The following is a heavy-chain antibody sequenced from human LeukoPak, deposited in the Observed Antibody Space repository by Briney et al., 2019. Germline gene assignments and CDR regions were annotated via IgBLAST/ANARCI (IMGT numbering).Heavy chain of an antibody. Sequence: AGGSLRLSCAASGFTFSTYAMSWVRQAPGKGLEWVSVVGGGGGNTFYADSVKGRFTISRDNSKNTLYLQMDSLRAEDTAVYYCAKCARVTLFCSDAFDMWGQGTMVTVSS. CDR3: AKCARVTLFCSDAFDM. J-gene: IGHJ3*02. CDR1: GFTFSTYA. CDR2: VGGGGGNT. V-gene: IGHV3-23*01. D-gene: IGHD3-9*01.